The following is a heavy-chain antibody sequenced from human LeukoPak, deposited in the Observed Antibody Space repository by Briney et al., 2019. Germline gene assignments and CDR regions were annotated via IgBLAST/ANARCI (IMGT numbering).Heavy chain of an antibody. V-gene: IGHV3-48*03. Sequence: GGSLRLSCAVSGFTFSNYEMNWVSQAPGKGLGWVSYISSTVNTINYADSVKGRFTISTDNAKNSPYLQMNSLRAEDTAIYYCARGLRASSAAWAQGTLVTVSS. CDR1: GFTFSNYE. CDR2: ISSTVNTI. CDR3: ARGLRASSAA. D-gene: IGHD1-26*01. J-gene: IGHJ5*01.